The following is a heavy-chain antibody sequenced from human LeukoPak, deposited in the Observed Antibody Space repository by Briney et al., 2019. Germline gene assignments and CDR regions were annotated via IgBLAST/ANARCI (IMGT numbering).Heavy chain of an antibody. CDR1: GFTFSDYY. V-gene: IGHV3-11*01. CDR3: AKAPVTSCRGAYCYPFDS. CDR2: ISSSGSTI. Sequence: SGGSLRLSCAASGFTFSDYYMSWIRQAPGKGLEWVSYISSSGSTIYYADSVKGRFTISRGDAKNSLYLQMNSLRAEDAAVYFCAKAPVTSCRGAYCYPFDSWGQGTLVTVSS. J-gene: IGHJ4*02. D-gene: IGHD2-21*01.